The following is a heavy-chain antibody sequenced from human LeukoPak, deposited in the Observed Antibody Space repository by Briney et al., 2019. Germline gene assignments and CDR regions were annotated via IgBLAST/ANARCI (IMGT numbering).Heavy chain of an antibody. CDR3: TTRGGSFSIFDY. V-gene: IGHV3-15*01. CDR1: GYTFTSYG. CDR2: IKSKTDGGTT. J-gene: IGHJ4*02. Sequence: SCKASGYTFTSYGISWVRQAPGKGLEWVGRIKSKTDGGTTDYAAPVKGRFTISRDDSKNTLYLQMNSLKTEDTAVYYCTTRGGSFSIFDYWGQGTLVTVSS. D-gene: IGHD1-26*01.